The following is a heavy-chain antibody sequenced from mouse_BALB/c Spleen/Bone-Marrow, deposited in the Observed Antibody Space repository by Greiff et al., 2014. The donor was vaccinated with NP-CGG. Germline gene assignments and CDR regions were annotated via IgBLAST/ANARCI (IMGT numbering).Heavy chain of an antibody. D-gene: IGHD4-1*01. CDR3: AREARTGAWFAY. CDR1: GYTFTNYT. Sequence: QVQLQQSGAELARPGASAKMSCKASGYTFTNYTMQWIRQRPGQGLEWIGYIVPSSDYTNYNQNFKDKATLTADKSSSTAYMQLNSLTSEDFAVYYCAREARTGAWFAYWGQGTLVTVSA. J-gene: IGHJ3*01. CDR2: IVPSSDYT. V-gene: IGHV1-4*01.